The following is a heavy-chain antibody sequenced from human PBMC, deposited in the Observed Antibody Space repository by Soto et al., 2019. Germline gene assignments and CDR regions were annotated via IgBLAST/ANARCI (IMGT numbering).Heavy chain of an antibody. CDR2: ISYDGSNK. CDR3: ARGKTYYYDSSGYYDYYYYGMDV. Sequence: GGSLRLSCAASGFTFSSYAMHWVRQAPGKGLEWVAVISYDGSNKYYADSVKGRFTISRDNSKNTLYLQMNSLRAEDTAVYYCARGKTYYYDSSGYYDYYYYGMDVWGQGTTVTVSS. D-gene: IGHD3-22*01. J-gene: IGHJ6*02. CDR1: GFTFSSYA. V-gene: IGHV3-30-3*01.